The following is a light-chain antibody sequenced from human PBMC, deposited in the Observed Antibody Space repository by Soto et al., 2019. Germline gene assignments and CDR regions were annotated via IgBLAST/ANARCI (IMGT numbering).Light chain of an antibody. CDR2: GVS. V-gene: IGLV2-23*02. CDR1: SSDVGRYNL. Sequence: SVLTQPASVSGSPGQAIPISCTGTSSDVGRYNLVSWYQQHPGKAPKLMIYGVSKRPSGVSDRFSGSKSGDTASLTISGLQAEDETDYYCCSYAGVNTFYVFGTGTKVTVL. CDR3: CSYAGVNTFYV. J-gene: IGLJ1*01.